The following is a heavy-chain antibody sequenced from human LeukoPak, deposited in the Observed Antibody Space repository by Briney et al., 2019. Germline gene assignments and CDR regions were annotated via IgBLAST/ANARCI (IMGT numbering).Heavy chain of an antibody. D-gene: IGHD6-13*01. Sequence: PGGSLRLSCAASGFTFSSYGMHWVRQAPGKGLEWVAVISYDGSNKFYADSVKGRFTISRDNSKNTLYLQMNSLKAEDTAVYYCAKDKVSSSWLFDYWGQGTLVTVSS. J-gene: IGHJ4*02. V-gene: IGHV3-30*18. CDR1: GFTFSSYG. CDR2: ISYDGSNK. CDR3: AKDKVSSSWLFDY.